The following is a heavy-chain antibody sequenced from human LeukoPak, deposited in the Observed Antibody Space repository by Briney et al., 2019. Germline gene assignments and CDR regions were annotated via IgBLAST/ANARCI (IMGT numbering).Heavy chain of an antibody. V-gene: IGHV4-30-2*01. CDR3: ARAPVLWFGELPQNYYYGMDV. CDR1: GGSINSGGYY. Sequence: SQTLSLTCTVSGGSINSGGYYWSWIRQPPGKGLEWIGYIYHSGSTYYNPSLKSRVTISVDRSKNQFSLQLNSVTPEDTAVYYCARAPVLWFGELPQNYYYGMDVWGQGTTVTVSS. J-gene: IGHJ6*02. CDR2: IYHSGST. D-gene: IGHD3-10*01.